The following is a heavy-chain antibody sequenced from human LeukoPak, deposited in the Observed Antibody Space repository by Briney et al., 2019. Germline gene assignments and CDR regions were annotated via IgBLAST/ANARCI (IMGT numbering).Heavy chain of an antibody. CDR2: INHSGST. Sequence: SETLSLTCTVSGGSISSYYWSWIRQPPGKGLEWIGEINHSGSTNYNPSLKSRVTISVDTSKNQFSLKLSSVTAADTAVYYCATGRKTTAPWLEWSSPLGFWGQGTLVTVSS. CDR3: ATGRKTTAPWLEWSSPLGF. V-gene: IGHV4-34*01. D-gene: IGHD4-11*01. CDR1: GGSISSYY. J-gene: IGHJ4*02.